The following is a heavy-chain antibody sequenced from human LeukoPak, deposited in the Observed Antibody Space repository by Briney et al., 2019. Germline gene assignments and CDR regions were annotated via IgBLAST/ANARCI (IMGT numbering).Heavy chain of an antibody. CDR3: ARDPSSGWLSYFDY. D-gene: IGHD6-19*01. Sequence: SETLSLTCTVSGGSISSSRYSWGWIRQPPGKGLEWIGSIYYSGSTYYNPSLKSRVTISVDTSKNQFSLKLSSVTAADTAVYYCARDPSSGWLSYFDYWGQGTLVTVSS. J-gene: IGHJ4*02. CDR1: GGSISSSRYS. V-gene: IGHV4-39*07. CDR2: IYYSGST.